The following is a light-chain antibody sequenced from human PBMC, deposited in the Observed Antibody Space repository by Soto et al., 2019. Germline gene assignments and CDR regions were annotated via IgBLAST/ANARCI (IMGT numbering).Light chain of an antibody. V-gene: IGLV1-40*01. Sequence: QSVLTQPPSVSGAPGQRVTISCTGSSSNIGAGYDVHWYQQLPGTAPKPLIYGNSNRPSGVPDRFSGSKSGTSASLAITGLQAEDEADYYCQSYDSTLSGSGFGGGTKVTVL. CDR2: GNS. CDR3: QSYDSTLSGSG. J-gene: IGLJ3*02. CDR1: SSNIGAGYD.